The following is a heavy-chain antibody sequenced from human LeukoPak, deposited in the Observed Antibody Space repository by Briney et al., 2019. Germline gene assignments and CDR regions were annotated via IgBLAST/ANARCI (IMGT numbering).Heavy chain of an antibody. V-gene: IGHV3-48*04. CDR3: ARGDGSSSGLYFHY. CDR2: IGSSGSTI. CDR1: GFTFSSYG. J-gene: IGHJ4*02. Sequence: AGGSLRLSCAASGFTFSSYGMHWIRQAPGKGLEWVSYIGSSGSTIYYADSVKGRFTISRDNAKNSLFLQMNSLRAEDTAVYYCARGDGSSSGLYFHYWGQGTLVTVSS. D-gene: IGHD6-6*01.